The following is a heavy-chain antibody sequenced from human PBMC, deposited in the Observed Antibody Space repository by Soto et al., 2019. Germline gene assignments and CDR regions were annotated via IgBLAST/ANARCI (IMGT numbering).Heavy chain of an antibody. V-gene: IGHV4-39*01. Sequence: PSETLSLTCTVSGCYISSSSYYWGWIRQPPGKGLEWIGSIYYSGSTYYNPSLKSRVTISVDTSKYQFSLKLSSVTAADTALYYCARHDDFWSGYYTINWFDPWGQGTLVTVS. D-gene: IGHD3-3*01. J-gene: IGHJ5*02. CDR1: GCYISSSSYY. CDR3: ARHDDFWSGYYTINWFDP. CDR2: IYYSGST.